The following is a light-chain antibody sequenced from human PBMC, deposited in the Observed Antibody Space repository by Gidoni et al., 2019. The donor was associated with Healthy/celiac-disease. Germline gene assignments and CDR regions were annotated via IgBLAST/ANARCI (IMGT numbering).Light chain of an antibody. CDR2: GAS. V-gene: IGKV3-20*01. Sequence: EIVLTQSPGTLSLSPGERATLSCRASQSVSSSYLAWYQQKPGQAPRLLIYGASSRATGIPDRFSGSGSGTDFTLTISRLEPEDFAVYYCQQYGSWETFXXXTKVEIK. CDR1: QSVSSSY. CDR3: QQYGSWET. J-gene: IGKJ1*01.